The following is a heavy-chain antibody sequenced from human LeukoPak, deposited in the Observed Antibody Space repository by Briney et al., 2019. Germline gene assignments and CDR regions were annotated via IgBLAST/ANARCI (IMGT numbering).Heavy chain of an antibody. CDR1: GYTFTTYD. Sequence: ASVKVSCKASGYTFTTYDINWVQQAPGQGLEWMGWMSPSSGNRGYAQKFQGRVTMTRDTSVSTAYMELSSLRSDDTAVYYCARGYYYYGLDVWGQGTTVTVSS. CDR2: MSPSSGNR. J-gene: IGHJ6*02. CDR3: ARGYYYYGLDV. V-gene: IGHV1-8*01.